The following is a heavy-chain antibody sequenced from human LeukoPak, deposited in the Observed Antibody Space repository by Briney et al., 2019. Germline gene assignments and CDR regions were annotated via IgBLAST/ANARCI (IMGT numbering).Heavy chain of an antibody. J-gene: IGHJ4*02. V-gene: IGHV1-69*01. CDR3: ARDLQTTYCSSTSCYAGLFDY. CDR2: IIPIFGTA. CDR1: GGTFSSYA. D-gene: IGHD2-2*01. Sequence: ASVKVSCKASGGTFSSYAISWVRQAPGQGLEWMGGIIPIFGTANYAQKFQGRVTITADESTSTAYMELSSLRSEDTAVYYCARDLQTTYCSSTSCYAGLFDYWGQGTLVTVSS.